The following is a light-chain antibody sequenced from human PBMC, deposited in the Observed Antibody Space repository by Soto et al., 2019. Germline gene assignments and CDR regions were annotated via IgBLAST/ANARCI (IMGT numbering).Light chain of an antibody. J-gene: IGLJ3*02. V-gene: IGLV3-21*02. CDR2: DDS. Sequence: SYELTQPPSVSVAPRQTARITCGGDNIGSQGVHWYQQRPGQAPVLVVYDDSDRPSGIPERFAGSNSGNTATLTISRVEAGDEADYYCQVWESSSEHGVFGGGTKLTVL. CDR1: NIGSQG. CDR3: QVWESSSEHGV.